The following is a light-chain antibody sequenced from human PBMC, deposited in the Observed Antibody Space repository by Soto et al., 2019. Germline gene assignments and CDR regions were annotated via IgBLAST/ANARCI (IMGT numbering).Light chain of an antibody. J-gene: IGKJ1*01. CDR3: QQYHNWPRT. Sequence: EIVLTQSPATLPLSPGERATLSCRASQSVSSNLAWYQQKPGQAPRLLIYGASTRATGIPARFSGSGSGKEFTLTITSLQSEDFAVYYCQQYHNWPRTFGQGTKVDI. CDR2: GAS. CDR1: QSVSSN. V-gene: IGKV3-15*01.